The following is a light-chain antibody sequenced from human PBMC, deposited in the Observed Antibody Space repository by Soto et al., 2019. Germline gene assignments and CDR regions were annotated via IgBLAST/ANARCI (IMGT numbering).Light chain of an antibody. CDR2: DVS. V-gene: IGKV1-5*01. Sequence: DIQMNQSPTTLSASVGDRVTITCRASQIVSNVLAWFQQKPGKGPELLIYDVSNLQSGVPSRFSGSGSGTEFTLTISSLQPDDFAVYYCQQYYRYPWTFRQGTKVDIK. CDR1: QIVSNV. J-gene: IGKJ1*01. CDR3: QQYYRYPWT.